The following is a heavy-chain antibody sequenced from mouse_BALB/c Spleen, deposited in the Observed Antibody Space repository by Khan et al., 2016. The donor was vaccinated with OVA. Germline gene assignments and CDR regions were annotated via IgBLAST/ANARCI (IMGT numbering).Heavy chain of an antibody. D-gene: IGHD1-3*01. CDR1: GYTFTNYW. CDR2: IYPSDSYT. J-gene: IGHJ3*01. CDR3: TREWVDGSSFAY. Sequence: QVQLQQSGIELVRPGASVKLSCKASGYTFTNYWINWVKQRPGQGLEWIGNIYPSDSYTNYNQKFKDKATLTVDKSSSTAYMQLSSPTSEDSAVYYCTREWVDGSSFAYWGQGTLVTVSA. V-gene: IGHV1-69*02.